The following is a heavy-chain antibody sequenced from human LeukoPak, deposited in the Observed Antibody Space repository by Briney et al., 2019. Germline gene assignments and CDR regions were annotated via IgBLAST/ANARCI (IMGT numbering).Heavy chain of an antibody. CDR3: ASMSPYYYDSSGYYFY. CDR1: GFTFSSYW. Sequence: GGSLRLSCAASGFTFSSYWMSWVRQAPGKGLEWVANIKQDGSEKYYVDSVKGRFTISRDNAKNSLYLQMNSLRAEDTAVYYCASMSPYYYDSSGYYFYWGQGTLVTASS. J-gene: IGHJ4*02. D-gene: IGHD3-22*01. CDR2: IKQDGSEK. V-gene: IGHV3-7*01.